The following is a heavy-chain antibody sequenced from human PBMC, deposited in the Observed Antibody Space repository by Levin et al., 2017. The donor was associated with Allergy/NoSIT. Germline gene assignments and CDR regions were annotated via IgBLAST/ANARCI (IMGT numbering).Heavy chain of an antibody. CDR3: AKDVVFGTSSWSLDC. CDR2: ISYDGSDK. V-gene: IGHV3-30*18. CDR1: GFSFRSFG. Sequence: GGSLRLSCAASGFSFRSFGMHWVRQAPGKGLEWVAVISYDGSDKYYADSVKGRFTISRDNSKNTLYLQMNSLRGEDAAVYYCAKDVVFGTSSWSLDCWGQGTLVTVSS. D-gene: IGHD6-13*01. J-gene: IGHJ4*02.